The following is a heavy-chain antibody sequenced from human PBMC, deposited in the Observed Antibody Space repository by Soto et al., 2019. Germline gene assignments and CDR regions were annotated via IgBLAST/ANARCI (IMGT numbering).Heavy chain of an antibody. CDR1: GGSFSGYY. Sequence: ASETLSLTCAVYGGSFSGYYWSWIRQPPGKGLEWIGEINHSGSTNYNPSLKSRVTISVDTSKNQFSLKLSSVTAADTAVYYCATYPGVEGKFDYWSQGTLVTVSS. D-gene: IGHD2-8*01. V-gene: IGHV4-34*01. CDR3: ATYPGVEGKFDY. J-gene: IGHJ4*02. CDR2: INHSGST.